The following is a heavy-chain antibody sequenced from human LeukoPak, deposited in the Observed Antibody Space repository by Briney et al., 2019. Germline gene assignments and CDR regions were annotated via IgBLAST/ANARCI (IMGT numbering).Heavy chain of an antibody. Sequence: PGRSLRLSCAASGFTFDDYAMHWVRQAPGKGLEGVSDISWNSGSIGYADSVKGRFTISRDNAKNALYLQMNSLRAEDTALYYCAKERYSHSGSYYDYWGQGTLVTVSS. CDR3: AKERYSHSGSYYDY. CDR2: ISWNSGSI. CDR1: GFTFDDYA. D-gene: IGHD1-26*01. J-gene: IGHJ4*02. V-gene: IGHV3-9*01.